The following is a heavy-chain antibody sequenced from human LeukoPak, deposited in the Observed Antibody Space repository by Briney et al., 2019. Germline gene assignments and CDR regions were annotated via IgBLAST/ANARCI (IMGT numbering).Heavy chain of an antibody. V-gene: IGHV4-34*01. CDR3: ARGPEDPNAIVVVPAALDY. J-gene: IGHJ4*02. CDR1: GGSFSGYY. D-gene: IGHD2-2*01. CDR2: INHSGST. Sequence: SETLSLTCAVYGGSFSGYYWSWIRQPPGKGLEWIGEINHSGSTNYNPSLKSRVTISVDTSKNQFFLKLSSVPAADTAVYYCARGPEDPNAIVVVPAALDYWGQGTLVTVSS.